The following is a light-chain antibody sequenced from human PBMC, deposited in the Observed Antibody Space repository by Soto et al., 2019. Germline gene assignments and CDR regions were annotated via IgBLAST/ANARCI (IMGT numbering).Light chain of an antibody. CDR1: SSDIGGYKY. J-gene: IGLJ1*01. Sequence: QSVLTQPASVSGSLGQSITISCTGTSSDIGGYKYVSWYQQHPGKAPKLIIFEVSNRPSGVSDRFSGSNSGNTASLTISGLQAEDEADYYCCSLTTSHTYVFGSGTNVTVL. V-gene: IGLV2-14*01. CDR2: EVS. CDR3: CSLTTSHTYV.